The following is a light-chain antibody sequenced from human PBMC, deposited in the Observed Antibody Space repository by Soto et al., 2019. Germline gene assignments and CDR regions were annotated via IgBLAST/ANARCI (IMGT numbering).Light chain of an antibody. Sequence: DIQMTQSPSSLSASVGDRVTITCRASESISSYLTWYQQKPGKAPKLLIYAASSLQRGVPSRFSGSGSGTDFTLTISTLQPEDFATYYCQQGYRTPTYGQGTKVEIK. CDR3: QQGYRTPT. J-gene: IGKJ1*01. V-gene: IGKV1-39*01. CDR1: ESISSY. CDR2: AAS.